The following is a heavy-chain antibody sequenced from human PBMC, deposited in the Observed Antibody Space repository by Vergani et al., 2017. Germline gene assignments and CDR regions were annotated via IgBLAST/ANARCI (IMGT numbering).Heavy chain of an antibody. Sequence: QVQLQESGPGLVKPSQTLSLTCTVSGGSISSGGYYWSWIRQHPGKGLEWIGYTHYSGCTYYNPSLKSRVTISVDKSKNQFSLKLSSVTAADTAVYYCAGDPLLWFGELSIWGQGTLVTVSS. V-gene: IGHV4-31*03. CDR2: THYSGCT. D-gene: IGHD3-10*01. CDR1: GGSISSGGYY. CDR3: AGDPLLWFGELSI. J-gene: IGHJ4*02.